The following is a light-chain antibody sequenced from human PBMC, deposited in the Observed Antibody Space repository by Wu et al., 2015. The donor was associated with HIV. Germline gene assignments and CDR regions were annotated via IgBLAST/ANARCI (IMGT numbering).Light chain of an antibody. CDR2: GAS. J-gene: IGKJ1*01. Sequence: SCRASQXLGSGYLAWYSRTWPGSQALIYGASSRATGIPDRFSGSGSGTDFTLTISRLEPEDFAVYYCQYYGSSPGATCTFGQGTKVEIK. V-gene: IGKV3-20*01. CDR1: QXLGSGY. CDR3: QYYGSSPGATCT.